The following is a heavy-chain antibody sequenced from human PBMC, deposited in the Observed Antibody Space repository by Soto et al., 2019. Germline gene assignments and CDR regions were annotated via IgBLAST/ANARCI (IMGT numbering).Heavy chain of an antibody. CDR3: ARGVTTVTTFDY. CDR2: IYSGGST. V-gene: IGHV4-39*07. D-gene: IGHD4-17*01. CDR1: GGSVSSSSYY. J-gene: IGHJ4*02. Sequence: SETLSLTCTVSGGSVSSSSYYWGWIRQPPGKGLEWIGSIYSGGSTYYNPSLKSRVTISVDRSKNQFSLKLSSVTAADTAVYYCARGVTTVTTFDYWGQGTLVTVSS.